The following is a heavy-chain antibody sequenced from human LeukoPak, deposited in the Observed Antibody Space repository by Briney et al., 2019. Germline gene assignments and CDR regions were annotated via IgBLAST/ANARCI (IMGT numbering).Heavy chain of an antibody. D-gene: IGHD3-9*01. J-gene: IGHJ4*02. Sequence: SETLSLTCTVSGGSISSCCYYWGRIPQPKGKGLVWIRRIHYSGRTYYNLSLQSRVAIAVDTYKNQVSLKLRSVTAADAAVFYRAILVKYFDLLSGYLDNYYFAYWGQGTLVTVSS. CDR2: IHYSGRT. CDR1: GGSISSCCYY. CDR3: AILVKYFDLLSGYLDNYYFAY. V-gene: IGHV4-39*01.